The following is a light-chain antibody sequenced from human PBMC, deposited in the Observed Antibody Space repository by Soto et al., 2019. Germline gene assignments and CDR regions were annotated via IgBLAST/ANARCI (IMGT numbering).Light chain of an antibody. CDR3: QQYNNWPLT. J-gene: IGKJ4*01. CDR1: QSVRSN. V-gene: IGKV3-15*01. CDR2: GAS. Sequence: EIVMKQSPATVPVSPGQRATISCGASQSVRSNLAWYQQKPGQAPRILIYGASTRATGIPARFSGSGSGTEVTLTISSLQSEDFAVYDGQQYNNWPLTFCGGTKVDIK.